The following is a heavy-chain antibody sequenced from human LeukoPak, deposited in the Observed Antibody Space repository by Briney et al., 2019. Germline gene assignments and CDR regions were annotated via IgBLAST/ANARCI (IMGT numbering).Heavy chain of an antibody. CDR3: ARDSSGYIDY. D-gene: IGHD3-22*01. V-gene: IGHV3-33*01. J-gene: IGHJ4*02. CDR1: RFTFSSYG. Sequence: GGSLRLSCAASRFTFSSYGMHWVRQAPGKGLEWVAVIWYDGSNKYYADSVKGRFTISRDNSKNTLYLQINSLRAEDTAVYYCARDSSGYIDYWGQGTLVTVSS. CDR2: IWYDGSNK.